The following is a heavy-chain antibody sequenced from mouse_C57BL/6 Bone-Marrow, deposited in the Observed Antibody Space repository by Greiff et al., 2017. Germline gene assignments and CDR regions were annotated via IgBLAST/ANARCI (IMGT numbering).Heavy chain of an antibody. Sequence: QVQLQQPGAELVMPGASVKLSCKASGYTFTSYWMHWVKQRPGQGLEWIGEFDPSDSYTNYNQKFKGKSTLTVDKSSSTAYMQLSSLTSEDSAVDYCARAGDRDPYFDYWGQGTTLTVSS. D-gene: IGHD3-1*01. J-gene: IGHJ2*01. CDR2: FDPSDSYT. CDR1: GYTFTSYW. CDR3: ARAGDRDPYFDY. V-gene: IGHV1-69*01.